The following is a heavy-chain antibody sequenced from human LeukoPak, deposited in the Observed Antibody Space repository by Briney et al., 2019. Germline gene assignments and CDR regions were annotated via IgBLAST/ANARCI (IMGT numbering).Heavy chain of an antibody. CDR1: GFTFDDYG. J-gene: IGHJ4*02. CDR2: ISWNADTT. D-gene: IGHD1-1*01. Sequence: GGSLGLSCAASGFTFDDYGMSWVRQAPGEGLEWVSGISWNADTTSYADSVKGRFTISRDNTKNSLYLQMNSLRAEDTALYYCARLGGNWNAPGDYWGQGTLVTVSS. CDR3: ARLGGNWNAPGDY. V-gene: IGHV3-20*04.